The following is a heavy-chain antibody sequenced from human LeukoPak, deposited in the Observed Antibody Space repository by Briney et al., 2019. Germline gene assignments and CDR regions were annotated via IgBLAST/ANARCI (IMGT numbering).Heavy chain of an antibody. CDR1: GFTFDDYG. CDR3: ARGRGRWLRGSGDY. CDR2: MNWYGGST. Sequence: GGSLTLSCAVSGFTFDDYGMSWVRHAPRKGLGWVSGMNWYGGSTGYAHSVKGRFNNPRDNAKNSLYLQMNSMRAEDTALYCCARGRGRWLRGSGDYWGQGTLVTVSS. D-gene: IGHD5-12*01. V-gene: IGHV3-20*04. J-gene: IGHJ4*02.